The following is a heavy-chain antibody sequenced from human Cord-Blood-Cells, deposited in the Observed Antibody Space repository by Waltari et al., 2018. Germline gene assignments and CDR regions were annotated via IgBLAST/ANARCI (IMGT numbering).Heavy chain of an antibody. CDR2: ISWDGGST. V-gene: IGHV3-43D*04. J-gene: IGHJ6*03. D-gene: IGHD6-6*01. CDR3: AKSGDQEYPSWYYYMDV. Sequence: EVQLVESGGVVVQPGGSLRLSCAASGFTFDDYAMHWVRQAPGKGLEWVSLISWDGGSTYYADSVKGQFTISRDNSKNSLYLQMNSLRAEDTALYYCAKSGDQEYPSWYYYMDVWGKGTTVTVSS. CDR1: GFTFDDYA.